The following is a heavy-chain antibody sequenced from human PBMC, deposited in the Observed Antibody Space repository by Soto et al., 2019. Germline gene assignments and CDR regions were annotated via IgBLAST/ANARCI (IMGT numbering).Heavy chain of an antibody. J-gene: IGHJ6*03. CDR1: GYTFTSYA. Sequence: ASVKVSCKASGYTFTSYAMHWVRQAPGQRLEWMGWINAGNGNTKYSQKFQGRVTITRDTSASTAYMELSSLRSEDTAVYYCARGPYCSGGSCYGVGYYYYYMDVWGKGTKVTVSS. CDR3: ARGPYCSGGSCYGVGYYYYYMDV. D-gene: IGHD2-15*01. CDR2: INAGNGNT. V-gene: IGHV1-3*01.